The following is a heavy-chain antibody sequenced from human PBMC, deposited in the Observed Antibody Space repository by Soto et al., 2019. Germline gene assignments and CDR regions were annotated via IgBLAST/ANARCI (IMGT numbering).Heavy chain of an antibody. CDR2: INHSGST. CDR1: GGSFSGYY. D-gene: IGHD6-13*01. J-gene: IGHJ4*02. Sequence: QVQLQQWGAGLLKPSETLSLTCAVYGGSFSGYYWSWIRQPPGKGLEWIGEINHSGSTNYNPSLKSRVTISVDTSKNQFSLKLSSVTAADTAVYYCARWARRIAAAGRYFVYWGQGTLVTVSS. CDR3: ARWARRIAAAGRYFVY. V-gene: IGHV4-34*01.